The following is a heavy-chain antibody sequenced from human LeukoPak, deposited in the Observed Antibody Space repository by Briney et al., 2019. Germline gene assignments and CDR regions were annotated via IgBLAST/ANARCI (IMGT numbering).Heavy chain of an antibody. CDR1: GYTFTSYG. Sequence: ASVKVSSKASGYTFTSYGISWVRQAPGQGLEWMGWISSYNGNTNYGQKFQGRVTMTTDTSTSAAYLELRSLRSDDTALYYCARYHSASYSTPDYWGQGTLVSVPS. CDR3: ARYHSASYSTPDY. CDR2: ISSYNGNT. V-gene: IGHV1-18*01. J-gene: IGHJ4*02. D-gene: IGHD1-26*01.